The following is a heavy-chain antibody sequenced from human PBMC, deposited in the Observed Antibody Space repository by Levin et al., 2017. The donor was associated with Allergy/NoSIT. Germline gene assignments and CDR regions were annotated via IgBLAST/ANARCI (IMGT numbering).Heavy chain of an antibody. V-gene: IGHV4-59*08. CDR3: ASRNDYGDYGFHAFDI. CDR2: IYYSGST. D-gene: IGHD4-17*01. CDR1: GGSISSYY. J-gene: IGHJ3*02. Sequence: ETMSLTCTVSGGSISSYYWSWIRQPPGKGLEWIGYIYYSGSTNYNPSLKSRVTISVDTSKNQFSLKLSSVTAADTAVYYCASRNDYGDYGFHAFDIWGKGTMVTVSS.